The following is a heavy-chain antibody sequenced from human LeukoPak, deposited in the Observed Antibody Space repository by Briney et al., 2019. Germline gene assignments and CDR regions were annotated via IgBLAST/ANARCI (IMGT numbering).Heavy chain of an antibody. V-gene: IGHV4-39*02. Sequence: TSETLSLTCIVSGGSISSISSNNYHWGWIRQPPGKGLEWIGSIYYSGSTYYNPSLKSRVTISVDTSKNQFSLKLSSVTAADTALYYCAREMGVVTAHGIDVWGQGTTVTDSS. J-gene: IGHJ6*02. D-gene: IGHD4-23*01. CDR1: GGSISSISSNNYH. CDR3: AREMGVVTAHGIDV. CDR2: IYYSGST.